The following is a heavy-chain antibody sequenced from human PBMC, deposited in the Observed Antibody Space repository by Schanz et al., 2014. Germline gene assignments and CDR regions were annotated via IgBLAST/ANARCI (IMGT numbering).Heavy chain of an antibody. Sequence: EVQLVESGGYLVQPGGSLRLSCSASGFTFSSYAMHWVRQASGKGLEYVSAITRSGGGTYYSDSVKGRFTISRDNSKNTLYLQMSSLRHEDSAVYYCVKGMGYCSGGTCYDYYYYGLDVWGQGTTVTVSS. CDR1: GFTFSSYA. CDR2: ITRSGGGT. V-gene: IGHV3-64D*06. D-gene: IGHD2-15*01. CDR3: VKGMGYCSGGTCYDYYYYGLDV. J-gene: IGHJ6*02.